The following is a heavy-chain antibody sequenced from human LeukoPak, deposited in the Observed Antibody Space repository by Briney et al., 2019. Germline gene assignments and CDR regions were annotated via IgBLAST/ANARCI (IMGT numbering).Heavy chain of an antibody. J-gene: IGHJ6*04. CDR3: ARDGPTLGPIDV. V-gene: IGHV4-61*02. Sequence: SETLSLTCTVSGGSISSGSYYWSWIRQPAGKGLEWIGRIYTSGSTTYNPSLKSRVTMSVDTSKNQFSLKLSSVTAADTAVYYCARDGPTLGPIDVWGKGTTVTVSS. CDR1: GGSISSGSYY. CDR2: IYTSGST. D-gene: IGHD3/OR15-3a*01.